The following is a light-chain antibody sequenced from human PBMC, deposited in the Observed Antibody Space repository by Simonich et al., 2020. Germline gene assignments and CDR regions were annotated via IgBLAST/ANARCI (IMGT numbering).Light chain of an antibody. J-gene: IGKJ2*01. CDR3: QQYNSYLYT. CDR1: QSISSW. V-gene: IGKV1-5*03. CDR2: KAS. Sequence: DIQMTQSPSTLSASVGDRVTIPCPANQSISSWLAWYQQKPGKAPKLLIYKASSLESGVPSRFSGSGSGTEFTLTISSLQPDDFATYYCQQYNSYLYTFGQGTKLEIK.